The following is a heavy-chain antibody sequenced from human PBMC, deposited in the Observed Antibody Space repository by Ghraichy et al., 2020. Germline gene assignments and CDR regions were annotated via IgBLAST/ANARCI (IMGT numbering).Heavy chain of an antibody. Sequence: ASVKVSCKASGYTFTSYGISWVRQAPGQGLEWMGWISAYNGNTNYAQKLQGRVTMTTDTSTSTAYMELRSLRSDDTAVYYCAGGDEYSSSSTQLGDYWGQGTLVTVSS. CDR3: AGGDEYSSSSTQLGDY. V-gene: IGHV1-18*01. CDR2: ISAYNGNT. J-gene: IGHJ4*02. CDR1: GYTFTSYG. D-gene: IGHD6-13*01.